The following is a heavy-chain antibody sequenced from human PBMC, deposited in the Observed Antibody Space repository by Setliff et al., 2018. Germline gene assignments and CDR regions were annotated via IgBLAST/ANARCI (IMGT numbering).Heavy chain of an antibody. CDR3: ASTPRRGLDIRTRVGAFDS. V-gene: IGHV4-59*01. Sequence: SETLSLTCSVSGASISSNYWSWIRQSPGKGLEWIGYLYYNGTTRFGPSPKSRATISLDTSRNQFSLRLTSVTAADTAVYYCASTPRRGLDIRTRVGAFDSWGQGTVVTVSS. CDR2: LYYNGTT. D-gene: IGHD1-26*01. J-gene: IGHJ4*02. CDR1: GASISSNY.